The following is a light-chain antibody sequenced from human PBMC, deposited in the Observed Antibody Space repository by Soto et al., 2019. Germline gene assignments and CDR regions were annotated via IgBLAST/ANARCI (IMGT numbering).Light chain of an antibody. J-gene: IGKJ5*01. Sequence: DIQLTQSPSFLSASVGDRVTMTCRASQGISSYLAWYQQKPGKAPKLLIYAASTLQSGVPSRFSGSGSGTEITLTISSLQPEDCATYYCQQLNSYAITFGEGTRLEIK. CDR1: QGISSY. CDR3: QQLNSYAIT. CDR2: AAS. V-gene: IGKV1-9*01.